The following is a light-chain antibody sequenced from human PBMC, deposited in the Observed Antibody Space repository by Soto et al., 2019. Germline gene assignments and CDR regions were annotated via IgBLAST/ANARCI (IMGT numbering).Light chain of an antibody. CDR2: LNSDGSH. J-gene: IGLJ2*01. V-gene: IGLV4-69*01. CDR3: QTWGPVV. Sequence: QAVVTQSPSASASLGASVKLTCTLSSGHSSYAIAWHQQQPEKGPRYLMKLNSDGSHSKGDGIPDRFSGSSSGAERYLTISSLQSEDEADYYCQTWGPVVFGEGTKVTVL. CDR1: SGHSSYA.